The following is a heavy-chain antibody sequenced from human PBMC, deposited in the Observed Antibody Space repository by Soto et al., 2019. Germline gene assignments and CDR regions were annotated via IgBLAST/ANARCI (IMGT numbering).Heavy chain of an antibody. CDR3: AKSLSALFSLGDFKY. CDR1: GSTFSSYA. CDR2: ISGSGTST. D-gene: IGHD2-21*01. Sequence: GGSLRLSCAASGSTFSSYALNWVRQAPGKGLEWVAEISGSGTSTYYAPSVKGRFIISSDSSKNTLYLRMYSLRAEDTAMYYCAKSLSALFSLGDFKYWGQGALVTVSS. V-gene: IGHV3-23*01. J-gene: IGHJ4*02.